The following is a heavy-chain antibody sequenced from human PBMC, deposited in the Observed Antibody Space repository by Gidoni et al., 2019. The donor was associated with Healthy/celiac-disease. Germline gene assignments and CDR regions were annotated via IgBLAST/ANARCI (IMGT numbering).Heavy chain of an antibody. V-gene: IGHV3-23*04. CDR3: AKVWGVPAATKGGYDFWSGYYTEGFDY. D-gene: IGHD3-3*01. CDR1: GFTFSSYA. J-gene: IGHJ4*02. CDR2: ISGSGCST. Sequence: EVQLVESGGGLVQPVGSLRLSCAASGFTFSSYAMSWVRQAPGTGLEGVSAISGSGCSTYYAYSVKGRFTISRDNSKNTLYRQMNSLRAEDTAVYYCAKVWGVPAATKGGYDFWSGYYTEGFDYWGQGTLVTVSS.